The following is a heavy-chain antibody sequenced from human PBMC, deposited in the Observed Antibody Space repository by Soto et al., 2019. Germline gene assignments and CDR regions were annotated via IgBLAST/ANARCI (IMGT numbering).Heavy chain of an antibody. CDR1: GFSLTTDGEG. J-gene: IGHJ4*02. CDR3: AHSRNLITEDAQVGDFDY. CDR2: IYWDDDE. Sequence: QITLKESGPTLVKPAQTLALTCTFSGFSLTTDGEGVGWVRQPPGEALEWLALIYWDDDERYSPSLKTRLTITKDPSKNQVVLIMTNVDPVETATYYCAHSRNLITEDAQVGDFDYWGQGTLVTVSS. V-gene: IGHV2-5*02. D-gene: IGHD3-10*01.